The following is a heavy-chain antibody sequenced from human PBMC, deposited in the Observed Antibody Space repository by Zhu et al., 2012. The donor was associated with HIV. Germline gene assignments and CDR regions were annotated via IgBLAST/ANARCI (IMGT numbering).Heavy chain of an antibody. CDR1: GFTFSSYW. Sequence: EVQLVESGGGLVQPGGSLRLSCAASGFTFSSYWMHWVRQGPGKGLVWVSRIHSDGGXTTYADSVKGRFTISRDNAKNTLYLQMRNLRVEDTAVYYCARDPGYDHVWGIITLDVWGKGPRSPSPQ. D-gene: IGHD3-16*01. J-gene: IGHJ6*04. CDR3: ARDPGYDHVWGIITLDV. V-gene: IGHV3-74*01. CDR2: IHSDGGXT.